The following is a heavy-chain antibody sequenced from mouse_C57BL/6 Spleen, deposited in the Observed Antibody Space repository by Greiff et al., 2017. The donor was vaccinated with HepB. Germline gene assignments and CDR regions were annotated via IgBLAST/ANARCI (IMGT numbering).Heavy chain of an antibody. CDR1: GYTFTDYY. J-gene: IGHJ1*03. CDR3: AREGTHDV. Sequence: EVQLQQSGPELVKPGASVKISCKASGYTFTDYYMNWVKQSHGKSLEWIGDINPNNGGTSYNQKFKGKATLTVDKSSSTAYMELRSLTSEDSAVYYCAREGTHDVWGTGTTVTVSS. V-gene: IGHV1-26*01. D-gene: IGHD3-3*01. CDR2: INPNNGGT.